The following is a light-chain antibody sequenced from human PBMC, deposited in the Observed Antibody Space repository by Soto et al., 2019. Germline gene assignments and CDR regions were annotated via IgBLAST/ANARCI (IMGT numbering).Light chain of an antibody. Sequence: DIHMTQSPSALSASVGDTVTITCRASQSISSWLAWYQQKPGKSPKLLIYKASSLQSGVPSRFSGSGSGTEFTLTISSMQPDDFATYYCQQYNSYSRTFGQGTKVEIK. CDR3: QQYNSYSRT. CDR1: QSISSW. V-gene: IGKV1-5*03. CDR2: KAS. J-gene: IGKJ1*01.